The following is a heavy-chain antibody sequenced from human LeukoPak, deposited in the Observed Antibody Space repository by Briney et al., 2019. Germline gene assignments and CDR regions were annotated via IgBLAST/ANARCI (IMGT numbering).Heavy chain of an antibody. CDR3: ARGGGRYSSSWYRLDY. J-gene: IGHJ4*02. CDR1: GGSFSGYY. V-gene: IGHV4-34*01. Sequence: SETLSLTCAVYGGSFSGYYWSWLRQPPGKGLERIGEINHSGSTNYNPSLKSRVTISVDTSKNQFSLKLSSVTAADTAVYYCARGGGRYSSSWYRLDYWGQGTLVTVSS. CDR2: INHSGST. D-gene: IGHD6-13*01.